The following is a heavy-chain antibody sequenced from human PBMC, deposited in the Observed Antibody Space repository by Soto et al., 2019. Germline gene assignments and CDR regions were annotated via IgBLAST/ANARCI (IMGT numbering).Heavy chain of an antibody. V-gene: IGHV3-74*03. CDR2: INHDGTKT. J-gene: IGHJ4*02. Sequence: PGGSLRLSCAASKFSFNNYWMHWVRQVPGKGPVWVSRINHDGTKTAYAASVKGRFTISRDDSKNTAYLQMNSLKTEDTAVYYCTRHGSYLNWGQGTLVTAPQ. D-gene: IGHD1-26*01. CDR3: TRHGSYLN. CDR1: KFSFNNYW.